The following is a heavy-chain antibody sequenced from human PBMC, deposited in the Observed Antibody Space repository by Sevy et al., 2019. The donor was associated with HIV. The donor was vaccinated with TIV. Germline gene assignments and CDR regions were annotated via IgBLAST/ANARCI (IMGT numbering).Heavy chain of an antibody. CDR1: GYTFTSYG. CDR2: ISAYNGNT. D-gene: IGHD2-2*01. Sequence: ASVKFSCKASGYTFTSYGISWVRQAPGQGLEWMGWISAYNGNTNYAQKLQGRVTMTTDTSTSTAYMELRSLRSDDTAVYYCVREYCSSTSCYPFDYWGQGTLVTVSS. CDR3: VREYCSSTSCYPFDY. V-gene: IGHV1-18*01. J-gene: IGHJ4*02.